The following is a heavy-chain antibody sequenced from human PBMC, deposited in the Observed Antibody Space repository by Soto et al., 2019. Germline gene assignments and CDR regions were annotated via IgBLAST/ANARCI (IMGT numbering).Heavy chain of an antibody. CDR3: ARAVRALDYYYGMDV. V-gene: IGHV4-4*02. CDR1: GGSISSSNW. D-gene: IGHD2-2*01. J-gene: IGHJ6*02. Sequence: PSETLSLTCAVSGGSISSSNWWSWVRQLPGKGLEWIGEIYHSGSTNYNPSLKSRVTISVDKSKNQFSLKLSSVTAADTAVYYCARAVRALDYYYGMDVWGQGTTVTVSS. CDR2: IYHSGST.